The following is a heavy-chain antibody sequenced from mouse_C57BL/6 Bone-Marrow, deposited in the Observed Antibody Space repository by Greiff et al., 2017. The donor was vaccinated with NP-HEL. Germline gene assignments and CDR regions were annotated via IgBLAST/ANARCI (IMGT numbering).Heavy chain of an antibody. CDR3: ARRLYNYAMDY. CDR2: ISNGGGST. Sequence: EVKLVESGGGLVQPGGSLKLSCAASGFTFSDYYMYWVRQTPEERLEWVAYISNGGGSTYYPDTVKGRFTISRDNAKNTLYLQMSRLKSEDTAMYYCARRLYNYAMDYWGQGTSVTVSS. J-gene: IGHJ4*01. V-gene: IGHV5-12*01. D-gene: IGHD2-12*01. CDR1: GFTFSDYY.